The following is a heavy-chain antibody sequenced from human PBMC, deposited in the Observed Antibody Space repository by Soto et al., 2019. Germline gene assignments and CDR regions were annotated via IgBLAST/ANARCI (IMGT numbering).Heavy chain of an antibody. Sequence: ASVKVSCKASGGAFSSYAISWVRQAPGQGLEWMGGIIPIFGTANYAQKFQGRVTITADESTSTAYMELSSLRSEDTAVYYCASGGIDGYSYGNDAFDIWGQGTMVTVSS. V-gene: IGHV1-69*13. J-gene: IGHJ3*02. D-gene: IGHD5-18*01. CDR1: GGAFSSYA. CDR3: ASGGIDGYSYGNDAFDI. CDR2: IIPIFGTA.